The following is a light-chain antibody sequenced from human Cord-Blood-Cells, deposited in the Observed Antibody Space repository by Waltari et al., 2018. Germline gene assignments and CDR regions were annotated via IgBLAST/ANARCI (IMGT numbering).Light chain of an antibody. J-gene: IGKJ4*01. CDR3: QQSYSTPT. CDR2: AAS. CDR1: QSISSY. Sequence: DIQMTQSPSSLSASVGDRVTITCRASQSISSYLNWYQPKQGKAPKLLIYAASSLQSGVPSRFSGSGSGTDFTPTISSLQPEDFATYYCQQSYSTPTFGGGTKVEIK. V-gene: IGKV1-39*01.